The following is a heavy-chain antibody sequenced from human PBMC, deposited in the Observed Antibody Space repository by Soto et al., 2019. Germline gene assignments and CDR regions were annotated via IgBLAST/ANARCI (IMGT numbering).Heavy chain of an antibody. D-gene: IGHD3-3*01. J-gene: IGHJ4*02. CDR3: ANFFWSGYSPLDY. V-gene: IGHV3-23*01. CDR1: GFTFSSYG. CDR2: ISGSGGST. Sequence: EVQMLESGGGLVQPGGSLRLSCAASGFTFSSYGMSWVRQAPGKGLEWVSGISGSGGSTSYADSVKGRFTISRDNSKNMLYLQMSSLRVEDTAVYYCANFFWSGYSPLDYWGQGTLVSVSS.